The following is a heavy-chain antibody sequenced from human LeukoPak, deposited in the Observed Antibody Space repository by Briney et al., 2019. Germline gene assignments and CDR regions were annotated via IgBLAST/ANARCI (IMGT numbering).Heavy chain of an antibody. CDR2: IYSGGST. D-gene: IGHD6-13*01. CDR1: GFTVSSNY. J-gene: IGHJ4*02. V-gene: IGHV3-53*01. Sequence: QAGGPLRLSCAASGFTVSSNYMSWVRQAPGKGLEWVSVIYSGGSTYYADSVKGRFTISRDNSKNTLYLQMNSLRAEDTAVYYCARGSSYGDFDYWGQGTLVTVSS. CDR3: ARGSSYGDFDY.